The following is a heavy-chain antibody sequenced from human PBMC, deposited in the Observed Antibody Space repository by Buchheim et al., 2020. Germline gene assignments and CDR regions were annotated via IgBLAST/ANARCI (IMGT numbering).Heavy chain of an antibody. CDR2: ISYDGSNK. CDR3: ARDGSDIVVVVAAWYYGIAV. V-gene: IGHV3-30*04. D-gene: IGHD2-15*01. J-gene: IGHJ6*02. CDR1: GFTFSSYA. Sequence: QVQLVESGGGVVQPGRSLRLSCAASGFTFSSYAMHWVRQAPGKGLEWVAGISYDGSNKYYADSVKGRFNITREHSKNTVYLQINSLRAEDTAVYYCARDGSDIVVVVAAWYYGIAVWGEGTT.